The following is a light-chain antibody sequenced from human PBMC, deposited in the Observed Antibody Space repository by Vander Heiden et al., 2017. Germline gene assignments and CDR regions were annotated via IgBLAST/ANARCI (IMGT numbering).Light chain of an antibody. J-gene: IGLJ2*01. CDR3: QAWDSSTPVV. V-gene: IGLV3-1*01. CDR1: KLGDKY. Sequence: SYSLTQPPSVSVSPGQTARITCSGDKLGDKYACWYQQKPGQSPVLVIYQDSKRPSGIPERFSGSNSGNTATLTISGTQAMDEADYYCQAWDSSTPVVLGGGTKLTVL. CDR2: QDS.